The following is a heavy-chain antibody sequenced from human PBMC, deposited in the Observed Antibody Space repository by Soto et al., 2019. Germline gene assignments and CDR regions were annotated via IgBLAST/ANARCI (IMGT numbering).Heavy chain of an antibody. D-gene: IGHD6-13*01. CDR1: GFTFSSYG. CDR2: IWYDGSNK. J-gene: IGHJ4*02. CDR3: ARKPGSWSYYFDY. V-gene: IGHV3-33*01. Sequence: GGSLTLSCAASGFTFSSYGMHWGRPAPGKGLEWVAVIWYDGSNKYYADSVKGRFTISRDNSKNTLYLQMNSLRAEDTAVYYCARKPGSWSYYFDYWGQGTLVTVSS.